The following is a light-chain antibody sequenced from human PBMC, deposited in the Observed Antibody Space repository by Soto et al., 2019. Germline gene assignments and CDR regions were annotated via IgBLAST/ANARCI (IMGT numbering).Light chain of an antibody. CDR3: QQYNSYPLT. J-gene: IGKJ4*01. V-gene: IGKV1-5*03. CDR1: QSISNW. CDR2: EAS. Sequence: DIPLTQSPATLSASFSARVAIXCGASQSISNWLAWYQLKPGKAPKLLIHEASNLQSGVPSTFSGSGSGTDFTLTISSLQPDDFATYYCQQYNSYPLTFGGGTKVDIK.